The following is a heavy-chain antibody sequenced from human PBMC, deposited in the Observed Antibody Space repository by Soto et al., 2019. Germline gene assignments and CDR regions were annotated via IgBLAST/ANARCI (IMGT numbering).Heavy chain of an antibody. CDR2: IKPDGSAT. CDR3: FGGNGGPQ. CDR1: DFTFRNYW. Sequence: EVQLVESGGDLVQPGGSLRLSCATSDFTFRNYWMNWVRQAPGKGLEWVANIKPDGSATNYVDSVKGRFTISGDNVRNLVSLQMDSLRVEDTAVYFCFGGNGGPQWGQGTLVTVSS. V-gene: IGHV3-7*03. J-gene: IGHJ4*02. D-gene: IGHD3-16*01.